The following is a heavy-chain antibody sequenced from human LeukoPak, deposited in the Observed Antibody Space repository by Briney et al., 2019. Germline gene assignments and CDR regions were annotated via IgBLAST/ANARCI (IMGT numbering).Heavy chain of an antibody. CDR1: GGSFSCYS. V-gene: IGHV4-34*01. Sequence: SETLSLTCAVYGGSFSCYSWHWIRQPPGKGLEWVGEISYSGSINYNPSLKSRVTISVDTSKNQFSLKLSSVTAADTAVYYCARGDYSYYYGMDVWGKGTSVTVSS. J-gene: IGHJ6*04. CDR3: ARGDYSYYYGMDV. CDR2: ISYSGSI.